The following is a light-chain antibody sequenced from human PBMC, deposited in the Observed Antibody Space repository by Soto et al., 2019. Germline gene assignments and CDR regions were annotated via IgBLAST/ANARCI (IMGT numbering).Light chain of an antibody. V-gene: IGLV1-44*01. CDR3: AAWDDSRNGVV. CDR1: SSNIGSNT. CDR2: SNN. Sequence: QSVLTLPPSSSGTPGQRVTISCSGSSSNIGSNTVNWYQQHPGTAPKLLIYSNNQRPSGVPDRFSGSKSGTSASLAISGLQSEDEADYYCAAWDDSRNGVVFGGGTELTVL. J-gene: IGLJ2*01.